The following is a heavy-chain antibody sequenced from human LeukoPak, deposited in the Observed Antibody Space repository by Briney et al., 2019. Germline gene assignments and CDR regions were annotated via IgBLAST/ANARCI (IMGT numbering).Heavy chain of an antibody. CDR1: GGSISSYY. CDR2: IYTSGST. D-gene: IGHD3-22*01. Sequence: PSETLSLTCTVSGGSISSYYWSWIRQPAGKGLEWIGRIYTSGSTNYNPSLKSRVTMSVDTSKNQFSLKLSSVTAADTAVYYCARAGRAYYGSSGYYYSPYYFDYWGQGTLVTVSS. V-gene: IGHV4-4*07. CDR3: ARAGRAYYGSSGYYYSPYYFDY. J-gene: IGHJ4*02.